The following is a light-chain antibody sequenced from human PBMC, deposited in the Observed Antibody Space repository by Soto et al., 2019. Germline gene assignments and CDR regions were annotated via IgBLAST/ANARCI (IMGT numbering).Light chain of an antibody. CDR3: QQYYSYPRT. CDR1: QTISSW. J-gene: IGKJ1*01. Sequence: DIQMTQSPSTLSGSVGDRVTITCRASQTISSWLAWYQQKPGKAPKLLIYAAFTLQSGVPSRFSGSGSGTDFTLTISCLQSEDFATYYCQQYYSYPRTFGQGTKVDIK. V-gene: IGKV1-5*01. CDR2: AAF.